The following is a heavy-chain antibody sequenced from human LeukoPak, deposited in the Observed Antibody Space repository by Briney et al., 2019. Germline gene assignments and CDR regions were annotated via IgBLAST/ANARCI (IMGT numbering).Heavy chain of an antibody. V-gene: IGHV3-7*03. CDR1: GFTFSSYW. CDR2: IKQDGSEK. Sequence: GGSLRLSCAASGFTFSSYWMSWVRQAPGKGLEWVANIKQDGSEKYYVDSVKGRFTISRDNAKNSLYLQMNSLRAEDTALYYCAKVGAVLRFLEWLSEYDWYFDLWGRGTLVTVSS. CDR3: AKVGAVLRFLEWLSEYDWYFDL. J-gene: IGHJ2*01. D-gene: IGHD3-3*01.